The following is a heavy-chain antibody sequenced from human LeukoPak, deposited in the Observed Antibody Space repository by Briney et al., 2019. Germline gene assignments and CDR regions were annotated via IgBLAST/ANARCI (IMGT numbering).Heavy chain of an antibody. D-gene: IGHD6-13*01. CDR3: AKGGQQLVWWFDP. CDR2: IWYDGSNK. CDR1: GFTFSSYG. V-gene: IGHV3-33*06. Sequence: TGRSLRLSCAASGFTFSSYGMHWVRQAPGKGLEWVAVIWYDGSNKYYADSVKGRFTISRDNSKNTLYLQMNSLRAEDTAVYYCAKGGQQLVWWFDPWGQGTLVTVSS. J-gene: IGHJ5*02.